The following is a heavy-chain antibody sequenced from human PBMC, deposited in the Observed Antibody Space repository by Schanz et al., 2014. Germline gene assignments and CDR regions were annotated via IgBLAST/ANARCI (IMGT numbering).Heavy chain of an antibody. D-gene: IGHD6-13*01. Sequence: EVQLVESGGGLVQPGGSLRLSCTASGFTFSDYCMSWVRQAPGKGPGWVANIKHDGSVKDYVDSVEGRFTISRDNAKRSLFLQMNSLRVEDTAGDFCVSQTGSPNYWGQGTLVTVSS. CDR3: VSQTGSPNY. V-gene: IGHV3-7*02. J-gene: IGHJ4*02. CDR1: GFTFSDYC. CDR2: IKHDGSVK.